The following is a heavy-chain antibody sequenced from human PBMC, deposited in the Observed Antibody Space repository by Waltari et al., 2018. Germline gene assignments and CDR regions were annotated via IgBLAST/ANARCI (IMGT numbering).Heavy chain of an antibody. V-gene: IGHV4-34*01. CDR2: INHSGSS. CDR1: GGSFSGYY. CDR3: ARVAAAGYFDY. Sequence: QVQLQQWGAGLLKPSETLSLTCAVYGGSFSGYYWSWIRHPPGKGLEWIGEINHSGSSNYNPSLKSRVTRSGDPSKNHLSLKLRPVTAADTAVYYCARVAAAGYFDYWGQGTLVTVSS. J-gene: IGHJ4*02. D-gene: IGHD6-13*01.